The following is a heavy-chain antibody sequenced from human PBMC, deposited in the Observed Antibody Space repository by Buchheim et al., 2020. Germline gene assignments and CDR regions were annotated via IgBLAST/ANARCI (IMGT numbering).Heavy chain of an antibody. J-gene: IGHJ4*02. CDR3: AKRPGDGYNS. V-gene: IGHV3-30*18. D-gene: IGHD5-24*01. CDR1: GFTFSSYG. Sequence: QVQLAESGGGVVQPGRSLRLSCAASGFTFSSYGMHWVRQAPGKGLEWVAVISYDGSNKYYADSVKGRFTISRDNSKNTLYLQMNSLRAEDTAVYYCAKRPGDGYNSWGQGTL. CDR2: ISYDGSNK.